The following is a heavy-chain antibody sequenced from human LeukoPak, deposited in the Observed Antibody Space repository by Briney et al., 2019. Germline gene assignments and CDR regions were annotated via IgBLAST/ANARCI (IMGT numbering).Heavy chain of an antibody. Sequence: GASVKVSCKASGGTFNSYAISWVRQAPGQGLEWMGRIIPIFGIANYVQKFQGRVTITADKSTSTAYMELSSLRSGDTAVYYCARDTAMAPFDYWGQGTLVTVSS. V-gene: IGHV1-69*04. CDR2: IIPIFGIA. CDR1: GGTFNSYA. D-gene: IGHD5-18*01. CDR3: ARDTAMAPFDY. J-gene: IGHJ4*02.